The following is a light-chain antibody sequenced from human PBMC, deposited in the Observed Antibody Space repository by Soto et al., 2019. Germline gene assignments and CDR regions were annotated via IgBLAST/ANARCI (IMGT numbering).Light chain of an antibody. CDR2: YAS. Sequence: EIVLTQSPATLSLSPGERATLSCRASQSVSSSLAWYQQKPGQAPRLLIYYASTRATGIPARFSGSGSGTEFTLTISSLQSEDFALYYCQQYNNWPPITFGQGTRLEIK. CDR3: QQYNNWPPIT. CDR1: QSVSSS. V-gene: IGKV3-15*01. J-gene: IGKJ5*01.